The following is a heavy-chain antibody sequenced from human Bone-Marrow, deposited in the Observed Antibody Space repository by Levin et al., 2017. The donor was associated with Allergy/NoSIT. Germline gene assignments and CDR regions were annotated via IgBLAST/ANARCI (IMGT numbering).Heavy chain of an antibody. CDR1: GFTFSNYI. J-gene: IGHJ4*02. Sequence: GESLKISCADSGFTFSNYIMHWVRQAPGKGLEWVTVISSDGSNKHYADTVKGGFTISRDNSKNTLYLQMNSLRGEDTAVYYCATAGESGSYFDNWGQGTLVTVSS. CDR3: ATAGESGSYFDN. V-gene: IGHV3-30*04. D-gene: IGHD1-26*01. CDR2: ISSDGSNK.